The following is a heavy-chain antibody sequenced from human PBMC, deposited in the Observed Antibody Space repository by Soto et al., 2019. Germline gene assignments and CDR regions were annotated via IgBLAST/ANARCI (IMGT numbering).Heavy chain of an antibody. Sequence: QVQLVESGGGVVQPGRSLRLSCAASGFTFSSYAMHWVRQAPGKGLEWVAVISYDGSNKYYADSVKGRFTISRDNSKNTLYLQMNSLRAEDTAVYYCARDGRIGHFDYWGQGTLVTVSS. CDR1: GFTFSSYA. V-gene: IGHV3-30-3*01. CDR2: ISYDGSNK. D-gene: IGHD2-15*01. J-gene: IGHJ4*02. CDR3: ARDGRIGHFDY.